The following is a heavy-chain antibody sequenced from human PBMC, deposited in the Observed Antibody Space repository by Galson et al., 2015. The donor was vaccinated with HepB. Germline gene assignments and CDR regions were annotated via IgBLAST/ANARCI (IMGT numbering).Heavy chain of an antibody. Sequence: SVKVSCKASGYTFTSYGISWVRQAPGQGLEWMGWITIYNGQTDYAQKFQGRVTMTTDTFTSTAYMELRSLRSDETAVYYCARVDRPGPLKCATTAQIYGMDVWRQGTTVTVAS. CDR2: ITIYNGQT. CDR3: ARVDRPGPLKCATTAQIYGMDV. CDR1: GYTFTSYG. J-gene: IGHJ6*02. D-gene: IGHD1-1*01. V-gene: IGHV1-18*04.